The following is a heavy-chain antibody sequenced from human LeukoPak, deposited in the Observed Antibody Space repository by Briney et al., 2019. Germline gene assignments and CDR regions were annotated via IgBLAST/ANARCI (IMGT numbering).Heavy chain of an antibody. CDR3: ARDLGMGTRIDC. CDR2: IRYHGSNQ. D-gene: IGHD1/OR15-1a*01. V-gene: IGHV3-30*02. CDR1: GFTFTSYG. Sequence: GGSLRLSCAASGFTFTSYGMHWVRQAPGKGLEWVAFIRYHGSNQYYTDSVKGRFTISRDNSQNTLSLQMNSLRTEDTAMYFCARDLGMGTRIDCWGQGTLVTVSS. J-gene: IGHJ4*02.